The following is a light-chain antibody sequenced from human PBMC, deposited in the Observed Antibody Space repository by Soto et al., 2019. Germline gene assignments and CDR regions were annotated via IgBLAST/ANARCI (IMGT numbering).Light chain of an antibody. CDR2: GAS. J-gene: IGKJ5*01. CDR1: QTISTN. CDR3: QQRSNWPIT. V-gene: IGKV3-11*01. Sequence: EVVMTQSPATLSVSPGEIATLSCRASQTISTNLAWYQQKPGKAPRLLXYGASTRATGIPARFSGSGSGTDFTLTISSLEPEDFVLYYCQQRSNWPITFGQGTRLEIK.